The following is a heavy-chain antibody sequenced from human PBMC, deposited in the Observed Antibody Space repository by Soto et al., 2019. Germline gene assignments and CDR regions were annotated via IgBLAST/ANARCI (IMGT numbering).Heavy chain of an antibody. Sequence: HLQQQESGSGLVKPSQTLSLTCAVSGDSISSGDFSWNWVRQPPGKGLEWVGCIDDSGSTYYNPSVKSRGTLSGDGSKDQFSLRLSSVTAADTAVYYCARSRDGYNHLYLDHWGQGTLVTVSS. J-gene: IGHJ4*02. D-gene: IGHD5-12*01. CDR2: IDDSGST. CDR1: GDSISSGDFS. V-gene: IGHV4-30-2*01. CDR3: ARSRDGYNHLYLDH.